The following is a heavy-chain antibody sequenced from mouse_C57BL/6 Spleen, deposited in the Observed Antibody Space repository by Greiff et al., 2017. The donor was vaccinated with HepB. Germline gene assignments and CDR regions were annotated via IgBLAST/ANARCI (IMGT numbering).Heavy chain of an antibody. CDR2: IYPGSGNT. CDR1: GYTFTDYY. CDR3: AREEGSGTGFAY. V-gene: IGHV1-76*01. J-gene: IGHJ3*01. D-gene: IGHD3-2*02. Sequence: VQLQQSGAELVRPGASVKLSCKASGYTFTDYYINWVKQRPGQGLEWIARIYPGSGNTYYNEKFKGKATLTAEKSSSTAYMQLSSLTSEDSAVYFCAREEGSGTGFAYWGQGTLVTVSA.